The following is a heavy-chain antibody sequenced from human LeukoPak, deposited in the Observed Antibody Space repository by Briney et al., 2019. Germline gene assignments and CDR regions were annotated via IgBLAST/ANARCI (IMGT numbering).Heavy chain of an antibody. D-gene: IGHD6-13*01. V-gene: IGHV4-34*01. CDR3: ARAYSSSWYVWYYFDY. Sequence: SETLSLTCAVYGGSFSGYYWSWIRQPPGKGLEWIGEINHSGSTNYNPSLKSRVTISVDTSKNQFSLKLSSVTAADTAVYYCARAYSSSWYVWYYFDYWGQGTLVTASS. CDR2: INHSGST. CDR1: GGSFSGYY. J-gene: IGHJ4*02.